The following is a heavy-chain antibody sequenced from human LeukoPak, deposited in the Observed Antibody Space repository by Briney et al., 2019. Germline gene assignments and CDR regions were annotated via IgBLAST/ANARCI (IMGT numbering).Heavy chain of an antibody. J-gene: IGHJ6*03. CDR1: GFTFSSYA. D-gene: IGHD3-3*01. Sequence: VGSLRLSCAASGFTFSSYAMSWVRQAPGQGLECVSAISGSVRSTYYADSVKGRFTISRDNSNNTRYLQMNSLRSEHTALYFFARSLFRFLEWSYRSYYYYMDVWGKGTTVTVSS. CDR2: ISGSVRST. V-gene: IGHV3-23*01. CDR3: ARSLFRFLEWSYRSYYYYMDV.